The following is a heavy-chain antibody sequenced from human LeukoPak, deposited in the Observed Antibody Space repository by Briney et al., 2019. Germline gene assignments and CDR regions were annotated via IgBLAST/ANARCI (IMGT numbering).Heavy chain of an antibody. CDR3: AKDSDFWSGYPDY. V-gene: IGHV3-30*02. Sequence: GGSLRLSCAASGFTFSSYGMHWVRQAPGKGLEWVAFIRYDGSNKYYADSVKGRFIISRDNSKNTLYLQMNSLRAEDTAVYYCAKDSDFWSGYPDYWGQGTLVTVSS. J-gene: IGHJ4*02. CDR1: GFTFSSYG. CDR2: IRYDGSNK. D-gene: IGHD3-3*01.